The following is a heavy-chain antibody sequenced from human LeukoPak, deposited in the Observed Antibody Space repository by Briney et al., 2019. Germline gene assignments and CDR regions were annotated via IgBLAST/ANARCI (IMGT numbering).Heavy chain of an antibody. CDR1: GFTFSSYA. V-gene: IGHV3-23*01. J-gene: IGHJ6*02. CDR2: ISGSGGST. Sequence: PRGSLRLSCPASGFTFSSYAMSWVRQAPGKGLEWVSAISGSGGSTYYADSVKGRFTISRDNSKNTLYLQMNSLRAEDKAVYYCAKWGGSGRYGMDVWGQGTRVTVSS. D-gene: IGHD3-10*01. CDR3: AKWGGSGRYGMDV.